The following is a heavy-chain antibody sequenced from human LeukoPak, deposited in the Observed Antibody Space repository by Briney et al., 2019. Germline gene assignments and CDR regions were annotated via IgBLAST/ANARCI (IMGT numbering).Heavy chain of an antibody. V-gene: IGHV1-18*01. Sequence: ASVKVSCKASGYTFTSYGISWVRQAPGQGLEWMGWISAYNGNTNYAQKLQGRVTMTTDTSTSTAYMELRSLRSDDTAVYYCARDSEAKYDSSGYYPSYFDYWGQGALVTVSS. CDR3: ARDSEAKYDSSGYYPSYFDY. CDR1: GYTFTSYG. D-gene: IGHD3-22*01. J-gene: IGHJ4*02. CDR2: ISAYNGNT.